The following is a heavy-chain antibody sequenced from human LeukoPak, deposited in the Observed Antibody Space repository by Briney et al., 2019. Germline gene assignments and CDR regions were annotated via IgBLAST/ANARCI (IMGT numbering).Heavy chain of an antibody. CDR2: ISGSRGST. Sequence: GGSLRLSCAASGFTFSSYAMSWVRQAPGKGLEWVSAISGSRGSTYYADSVKGRFTISRDNSKNTLYLQMNSLRAEDTAVYYCAKAGDYGNYNWFDPWGQGTLVTVSS. J-gene: IGHJ5*02. CDR3: AKAGDYGNYNWFDP. V-gene: IGHV3-23*01. D-gene: IGHD4-11*01. CDR1: GFTFSSYA.